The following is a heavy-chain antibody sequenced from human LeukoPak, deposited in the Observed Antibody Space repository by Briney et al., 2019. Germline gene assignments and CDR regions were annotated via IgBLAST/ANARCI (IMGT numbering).Heavy chain of an antibody. J-gene: IGHJ1*01. CDR2: ISGSGGST. CDR1: GFTFSSYA. CDR3: AKDRQAYQPECFQH. Sequence: GGSLRLSCTASGFTFSSYAMSWVRQAPWKGLEWVSAISGSGGSTYYADSVKGRFTVSRDNSKNTLYLQMNSLRAEDTAVYYCAKDRQAYQPECFQHWGQGTLVTVSS. V-gene: IGHV3-23*01. D-gene: IGHD2-2*01.